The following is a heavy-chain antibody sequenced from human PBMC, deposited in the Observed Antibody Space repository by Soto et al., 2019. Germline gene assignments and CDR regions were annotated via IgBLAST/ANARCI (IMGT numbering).Heavy chain of an antibody. D-gene: IGHD6-6*01. CDR1: GFTFSSYA. Sequence: EVQLLESGGGLVQPGGSLRLSCAASGFTFSSYAMSWVRQAPGKGLEWVSAISGSGGSTYYADSVKGRFTISRDNSKNTLYLQMNSLRAEDTAVYYCAKSRDTVRKKHSSSSSLYYYYGMDVWGQGTTVTVSS. V-gene: IGHV3-23*01. CDR2: ISGSGGST. CDR3: AKSRDTVRKKHSSSSSLYYYYGMDV. J-gene: IGHJ6*02.